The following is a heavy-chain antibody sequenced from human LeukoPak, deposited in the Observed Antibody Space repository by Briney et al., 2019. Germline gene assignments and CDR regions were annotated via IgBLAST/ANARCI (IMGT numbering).Heavy chain of an antibody. D-gene: IGHD6-13*01. CDR1: GFTVSSKY. J-gene: IGHJ4*02. V-gene: IGHV3-66*01. CDR3: ARGGIAESFDS. CDR2: IYSGGST. Sequence: PGGSLRLSCAASGFTVSSKYMSWVRQAPGKGLEWVSVIYSGGSTYYADSVKGRFTISRDTSKNTLYLQMNSLRAEDTAVYYCARGGIAESFDSWGQGTLVTVSS.